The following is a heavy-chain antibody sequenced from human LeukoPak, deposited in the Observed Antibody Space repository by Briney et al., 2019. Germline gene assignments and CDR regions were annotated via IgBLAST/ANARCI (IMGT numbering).Heavy chain of an antibody. CDR3: AGCSSSTCYAGPDLYDYYYMDV. V-gene: IGHV3-11*01. J-gene: IGHJ6*03. D-gene: IGHD2-2*01. Sequence: GGSLRLSCAASGFIFSDYYLSWVRQAPGKGLEWVSYISSSGSITYYADSVKGRFTISRDNAKNSMYLQMNSLRGDDTAVYYCAGCSSSTCYAGPDLYDYYYMDVWGKGTTVTISS. CDR1: GFIFSDYY. CDR2: ISSSGSIT.